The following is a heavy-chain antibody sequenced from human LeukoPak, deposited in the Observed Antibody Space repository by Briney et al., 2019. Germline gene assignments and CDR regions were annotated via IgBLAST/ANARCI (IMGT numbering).Heavy chain of an antibody. CDR3: ARDEWNYYYMDV. V-gene: IGHV1-69*13. D-gene: IGHD2-8*01. CDR2: IIPLFGTT. CDR1: RYTFTSYY. Sequence: SVKVSCKASRYTFTSYYMHWVRQAPGQGLEWMGGIIPLFGTTNYAQKFQGRVTITADESTDTAYMELGSLRSEDTAVYYCARDEWNYYYMDVWGKGTTVTISS. J-gene: IGHJ6*03.